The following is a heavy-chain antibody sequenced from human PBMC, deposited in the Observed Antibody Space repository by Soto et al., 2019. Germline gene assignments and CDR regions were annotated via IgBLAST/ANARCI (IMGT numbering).Heavy chain of an antibody. CDR3: AKDRGYSSYDALVI. D-gene: IGHD6-19*01. CDR2: ISGSGGST. V-gene: IGHV3-23*01. CDR1: GFTFSSYA. J-gene: IGHJ3*02. Sequence: EVQLLESGGGLVQPGGSLRLSCAASGFTFSSYAMSWVRQAPGKGLEWVSAISGSGGSTYYADSVTGRFPSSRDNSKNTVYLQMNRLRAEDVVVYYCAKDRGYSSYDALVIWGQGTMVTVCS.